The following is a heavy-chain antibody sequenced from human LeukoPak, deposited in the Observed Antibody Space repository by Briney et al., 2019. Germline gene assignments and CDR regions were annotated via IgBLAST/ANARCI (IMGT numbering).Heavy chain of an antibody. CDR3: ATTKDIVVVVAAGNHDAFDI. J-gene: IGHJ3*02. CDR1: GFTFSSYA. V-gene: IGHV3-30-3*01. Sequence: QPGGSLRLSCAASGFTFSSYAMHWVRQAPGKGLEWVAVISYDGSNKYYADSVKGRFTISRDNSKNTLYLQMNSLRAEDTAVYYCATTKDIVVVVAAGNHDAFDIWGQGTMVTVSS. CDR2: ISYDGSNK. D-gene: IGHD2-15*01.